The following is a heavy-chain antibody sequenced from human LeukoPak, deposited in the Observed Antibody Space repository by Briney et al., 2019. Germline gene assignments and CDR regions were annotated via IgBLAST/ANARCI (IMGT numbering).Heavy chain of an antibody. V-gene: IGHV3-23*01. CDR3: ARVADRCSGGSCYPADY. Sequence: GGTLRLSCAASGFTFSSHGMNWVRQAPGKGLEWVSGITGSGASTHYADSVKGRFTISRDNSKNIVYLQMNSLRAEDTAVYYCARVADRCSGGSCYPADYWGQGTLVTVSS. J-gene: IGHJ4*02. CDR1: GFTFSSHG. CDR2: ITGSGAST. D-gene: IGHD2-15*01.